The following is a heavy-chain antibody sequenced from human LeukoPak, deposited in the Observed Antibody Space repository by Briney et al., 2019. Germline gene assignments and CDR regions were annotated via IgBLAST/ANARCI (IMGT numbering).Heavy chain of an antibody. V-gene: IGHV3-43*02. D-gene: IGHD5-12*01. Sequence: GGSLRLSCAASGFTFDDYDMHWVRQDPGTGLEWVSLISGDGGSTYYADSVKGRFTISRDNSKNSLYLQMNSLRTEDTAWYYCVPHSGYYRGPFGYWGQGTLVTVSS. CDR1: GFTFDDYD. CDR3: VPHSGYYRGPFGY. CDR2: ISGDGGST. J-gene: IGHJ4*02.